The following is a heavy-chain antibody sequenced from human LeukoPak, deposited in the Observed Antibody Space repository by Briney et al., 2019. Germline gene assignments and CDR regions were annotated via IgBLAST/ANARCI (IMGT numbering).Heavy chain of an antibody. Sequence: GASVKVSCKVSGYTLTELSMHWVRQAPGKGLEWMGGFDPEDGETIYAQKFQGRVTMTEDTSTDTAYVELSSLRSEDTAVYYCATDLGYCSSTSCGTWGQGTLVTVPS. V-gene: IGHV1-24*01. CDR1: GYTLTELS. J-gene: IGHJ4*02. D-gene: IGHD2-2*01. CDR3: ATDLGYCSSTSCGT. CDR2: FDPEDGET.